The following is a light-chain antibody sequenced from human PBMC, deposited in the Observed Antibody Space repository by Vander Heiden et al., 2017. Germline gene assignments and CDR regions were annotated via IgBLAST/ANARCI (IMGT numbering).Light chain of an antibody. CDR3: QQRSNWPPIT. CDR2: DAS. CDR1: QSVRSH. V-gene: IGKV3-11*01. Sequence: ETVLTQSPATLSLSPGERATLHCSASQSVRSHLAWSQQSPGKAPRLLIYDASNRATGIPARFSGSGSGTVFPLTISSLEPEDFAVYYCQQRSNWPPITFGQGTRLEIK. J-gene: IGKJ5*01.